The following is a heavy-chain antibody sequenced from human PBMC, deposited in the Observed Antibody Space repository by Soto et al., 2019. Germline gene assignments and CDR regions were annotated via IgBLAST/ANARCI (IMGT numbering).Heavy chain of an antibody. V-gene: IGHV4-39*01. CDR3: ASSQKGYNWNYFDH. J-gene: IGHJ4*02. Sequence: SETLSLTCAVSGGSISGSYYSWGWLRQSPGRGPEWIGSVFYTGFTSYNPSLESRVSVSVDTSKNQFSLKVSAVTAADTAVYYCASSQKGYNWNYFDHWGQGALVTVS. D-gene: IGHD1-20*01. CDR2: VFYTGFT. CDR1: GGSISGSYYS.